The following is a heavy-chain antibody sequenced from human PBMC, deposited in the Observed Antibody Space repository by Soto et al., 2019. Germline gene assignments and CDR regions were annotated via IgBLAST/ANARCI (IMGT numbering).Heavy chain of an antibody. Sequence: ASVKVSCKASGYTFTSYGISWVRQAPGQGLEWMGWISAYNGNTNYAQKLQGRVTMTTDTSTSTAYMELRSLRSDDTAVYYCARESQGYSYGAGVIDYWGQGTLVTVSS. CDR3: ARESQGYSYGAGVIDY. CDR1: GYTFTSYG. D-gene: IGHD5-18*01. V-gene: IGHV1-18*01. CDR2: ISAYNGNT. J-gene: IGHJ4*02.